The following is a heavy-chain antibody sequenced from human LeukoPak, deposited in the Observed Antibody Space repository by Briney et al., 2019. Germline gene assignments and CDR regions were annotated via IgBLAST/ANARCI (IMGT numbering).Heavy chain of an antibody. Sequence: GASVKVSCKTSGYRFTSYDINWVRQTTGQGLEWMGWMNPHSGTTGYAQKFQGRLTLPRNITITTAYLELSSLTSEDTAVYYCARGSENNFDSSGPIGFWGQGTLVTVSS. CDR3: ARGSENNFDSSGPIGF. CDR2: MNPHSGTT. D-gene: IGHD3-22*01. CDR1: GYRFTSYD. J-gene: IGHJ4*02. V-gene: IGHV1-8*01.